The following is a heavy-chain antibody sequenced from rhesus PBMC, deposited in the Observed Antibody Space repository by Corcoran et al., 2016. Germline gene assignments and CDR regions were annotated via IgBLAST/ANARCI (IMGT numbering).Heavy chain of an antibody. CDR1: GLTLSDFY. CDR3: AREIAAGYSLDS. CDR2: ISNGDGIT. D-gene: IGHD6-13*01. V-gene: IGHV3-59*01. Sequence: EVQLAESGGGLAKPGGSLRLSCAASGLTLSDFYMHWGRQASGRGLEWVAQISNGDGITWYADSVKGRFTISRENAKNTLYLQMDGLRGEDTAVYYCAREIAAGYSLDSWGQGVVVTVSS. J-gene: IGHJ6*01.